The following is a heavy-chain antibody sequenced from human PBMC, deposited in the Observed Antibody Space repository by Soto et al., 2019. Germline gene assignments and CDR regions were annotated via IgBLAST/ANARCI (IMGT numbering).Heavy chain of an antibody. CDR3: AIEWGILNYYVMKV. Sequence: KPWETLSLTCIFSVDSVTSGSYYCTWLRQPPGKGLEWIGYISYTGRTKYNPSLQSRVTISVDTSKNDFSLNLSSVTAADTAVYFCAIEWGILNYYVMKVWGHGTAVSVSS. J-gene: IGHJ6*01. V-gene: IGHV4-61*03. D-gene: IGHD3-10*01. CDR1: VDSVTSGSYY. CDR2: ISYTGRT.